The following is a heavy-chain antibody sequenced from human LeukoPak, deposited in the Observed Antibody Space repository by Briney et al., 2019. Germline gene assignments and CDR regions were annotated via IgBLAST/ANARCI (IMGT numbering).Heavy chain of an antibody. Sequence: ASVKVSCKASGGIFSSYAISWVRQAPGQGLEWMGGIIPIFGTANYAQKFQGRVTITADESTSTAYMELSSLRSEDTAVYYCARSIMITFGGVIAKKYNWFDPWGQGTLVTVSS. D-gene: IGHD3-16*02. V-gene: IGHV1-69*13. CDR2: IIPIFGTA. CDR3: ARSIMITFGGVIAKKYNWFDP. CDR1: GGIFSSYA. J-gene: IGHJ5*02.